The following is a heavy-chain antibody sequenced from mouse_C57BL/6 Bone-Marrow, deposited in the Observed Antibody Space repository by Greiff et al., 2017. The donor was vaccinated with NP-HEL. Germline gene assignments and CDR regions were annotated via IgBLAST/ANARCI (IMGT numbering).Heavy chain of an antibody. Sequence: VQLQQSGAELVKPGASVKLSCTASGFNIKDYYMHWVKQRTEQGLEWIGRIDPEDGETKYAPKFQGKATITADTSSNTAYLQLSSRTPEDTAVYYCARSAPSTMITTFCDYWGQGTTLTVSS. CDR2: IDPEDGET. D-gene: IGHD2-4*01. V-gene: IGHV14-2*01. CDR3: ARSAPSTMITTFCDY. J-gene: IGHJ2*01. CDR1: GFNIKDYY.